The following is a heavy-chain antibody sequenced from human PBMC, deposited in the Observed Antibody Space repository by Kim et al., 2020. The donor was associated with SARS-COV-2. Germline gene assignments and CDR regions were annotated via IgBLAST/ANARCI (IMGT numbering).Heavy chain of an antibody. V-gene: IGHV4-59*08. Sequence: SETLSLTCSVSGISISSYYWSLIRQPPGNGLEWIGYIYYTGSANYNPSLMSRVTISVDTSKNQFSLKLSSGTAADTAVDYGAGTARGSNFDYCGRGAL. D-gene: IGHD3-10*01. CDR3: AGTARGSNFDY. CDR1: GISISSYY. J-gene: IGHJ4*02. CDR2: IYYTGSA.